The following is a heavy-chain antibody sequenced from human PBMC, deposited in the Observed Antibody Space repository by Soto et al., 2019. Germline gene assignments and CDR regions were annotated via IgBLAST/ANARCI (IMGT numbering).Heavy chain of an antibody. V-gene: IGHV3-15*01. CDR2: IKSKTDGGTT. CDR1: GFTFSNAW. Sequence: EVQLVESGGGLVKPGGSLRLSCAASGFTFSNAWMSWVRQAPGKGREWVGRIKSKTDGGTTDYAAPVKGRFTISRDDSKNTLYLQMNSLKTEDTAVYYCTTGNSGWYGKDAFDIWGQGTMVTVSS. J-gene: IGHJ3*02. D-gene: IGHD6-19*01. CDR3: TTGNSGWYGKDAFDI.